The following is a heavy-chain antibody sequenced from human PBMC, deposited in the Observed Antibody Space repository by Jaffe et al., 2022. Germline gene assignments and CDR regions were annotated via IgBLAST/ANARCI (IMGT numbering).Heavy chain of an antibody. CDR2: ISSSSSYI. V-gene: IGHV3-21*01. Sequence: EVQLVESGGGLVKPGGSLRLSCAASGFTFSSYSMNWVRQAPGKGLEWVSSISSSSSYIYYADSVKGRFTISRDNAKNSLYLQMNSLRAEDTAVYYCARLLRGFVKDYGDYIGYWGQGTLVTVSS. D-gene: IGHD4-17*01. CDR3: ARLLRGFVKDYGDYIGY. J-gene: IGHJ4*02. CDR1: GFTFSSYS.